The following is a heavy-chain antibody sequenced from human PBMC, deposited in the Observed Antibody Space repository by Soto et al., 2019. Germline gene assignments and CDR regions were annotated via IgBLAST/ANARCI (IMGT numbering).Heavy chain of an antibody. D-gene: IGHD3-10*01. CDR2: ISSTSAYT. V-gene: IGHV3-11*05. J-gene: IGHJ4*02. CDR3: ARVVHYYGSGSYFGPYFDY. CDR1: GFSFSDYY. Sequence: GGSLRLSCAASGFSFSDYYMTWFRQAPGKGLEWVSYISSTSAYTNYADSVKGRFTISRDNAKNSLYLQMNSMRAEATAVVYCARVVHYYGSGSYFGPYFDYWGQRTLVTVSS.